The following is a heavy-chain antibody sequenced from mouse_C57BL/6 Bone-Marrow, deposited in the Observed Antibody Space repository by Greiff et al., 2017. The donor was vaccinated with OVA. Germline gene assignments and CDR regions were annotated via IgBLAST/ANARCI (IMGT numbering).Heavy chain of an antibody. D-gene: IGHD2-4*01. CDR3: ARRRLREFAY. Sequence: QVQLQQSGAELARPGASVKLYCKASGYTFTSYGISWVKQRTGQGLEWIGEIYPRSGNTYYNEKFKGKATLTADKSSSTAYMELRSLTSEDSAVYFCARRRLREFAYWGQGTLVTVSA. V-gene: IGHV1-81*01. J-gene: IGHJ3*01. CDR1: GYTFTSYG. CDR2: IYPRSGNT.